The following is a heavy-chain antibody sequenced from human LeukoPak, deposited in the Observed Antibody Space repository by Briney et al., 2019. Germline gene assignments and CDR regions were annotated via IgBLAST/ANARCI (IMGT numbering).Heavy chain of an antibody. Sequence: ASVKVSCKASGYTFINYGISWVRQAPGQGLEWMGWISTLNGNTNYAQMFQGRVTMTTDTSTSTAYMELRSLRSDDTAVHYCGRALGGEAYWGQGTLVTVSS. V-gene: IGHV1-18*01. CDR1: GYTFINYG. CDR3: GRALGGEAY. CDR2: ISTLNGNT. J-gene: IGHJ4*02. D-gene: IGHD3-16*01.